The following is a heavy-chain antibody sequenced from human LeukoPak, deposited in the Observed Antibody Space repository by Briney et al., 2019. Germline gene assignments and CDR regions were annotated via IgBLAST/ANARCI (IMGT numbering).Heavy chain of an antibody. CDR1: GFTFSSYS. D-gene: IGHD3-10*01. CDR3: ARYGSGSYYLRDARYNFDY. CDR2: IISSSSYI. J-gene: IGHJ4*02. Sequence: PGGSLRLSCAASGFTFSSYSMNWVRQVPGKGLEWVSSIISSSSYIYYADSVKGRFTISRDNAKNSLYLQMNSLRAEDTAVYYCARYGSGSYYLRDARYNFDYWGQGTLVTVSS. V-gene: IGHV3-21*01.